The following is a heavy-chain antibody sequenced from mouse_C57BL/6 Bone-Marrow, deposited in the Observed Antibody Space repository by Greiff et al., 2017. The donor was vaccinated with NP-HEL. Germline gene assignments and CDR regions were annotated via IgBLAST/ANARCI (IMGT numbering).Heavy chain of an antibody. D-gene: IGHD3-2*02. Sequence: QVQLQQPGTELVKPGASVKLSCKASGYTFTSYWMHGVKQRPGQGLEWIGNINPSNGGTNYNEKFKSKATLTVDKSSSTAYMQLSSLTSEDSAVYYCAPDSSGYVPFAYWGQGTLVTVSA. CDR1: GYTFTSYW. CDR2: INPSNGGT. J-gene: IGHJ3*01. CDR3: APDSSGYVPFAY. V-gene: IGHV1-53*01.